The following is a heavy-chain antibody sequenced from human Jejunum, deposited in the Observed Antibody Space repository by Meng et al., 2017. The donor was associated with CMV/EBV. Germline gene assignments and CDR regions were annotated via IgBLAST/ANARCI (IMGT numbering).Heavy chain of an antibody. D-gene: IGHD4-17*01. Sequence: SLRLSCAASGLTCTNYWMHWVRQAPGKGLVWVSGTNTAGTSTYYADSVKGRFTISRDNAKNTLYLQMNSLRAEDTAVYYCATVFDYWGQGTLVTVSS. J-gene: IGHJ4*02. V-gene: IGHV3-74*01. CDR1: GLTCTNYW. CDR2: TNTAGTST. CDR3: ATVFDY.